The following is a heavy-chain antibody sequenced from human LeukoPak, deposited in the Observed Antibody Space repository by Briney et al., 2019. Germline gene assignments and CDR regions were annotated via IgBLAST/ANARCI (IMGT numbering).Heavy chain of an antibody. V-gene: IGHV4-34*01. CDR1: GGSFSGYY. D-gene: IGHD3-16*02. J-gene: IGHJ4*02. CDR2: INHSGST. Sequence: PSETLSLTCAVYGGSFSGYYWSWIRQPPGKGREWIGEINHSGSTNYNPSLKSRVTISVDTSKNQFSLKLSSVTAADTAVYYCARRNYDYVWGSYRYVGYFDYWGQGTLVTVSS. CDR3: ARRNYDYVWGSYRYVGYFDY.